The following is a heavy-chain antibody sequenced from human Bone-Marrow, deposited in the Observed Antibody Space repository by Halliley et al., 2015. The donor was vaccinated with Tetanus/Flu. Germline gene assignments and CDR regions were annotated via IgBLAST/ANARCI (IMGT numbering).Heavy chain of an antibody. V-gene: IGHV3-30*03. J-gene: IGHJ4*02. Sequence: WVAVISYDGSLKYYADSVKGRFTVSRGNSDNTVYLQMNSLRPEETAVYHCAREFPEYSSGWFFEFWGQGTLVTVSS. CDR2: ISYDGSLK. CDR3: AREFPEYSSGWFFEF. D-gene: IGHD6-19*01.